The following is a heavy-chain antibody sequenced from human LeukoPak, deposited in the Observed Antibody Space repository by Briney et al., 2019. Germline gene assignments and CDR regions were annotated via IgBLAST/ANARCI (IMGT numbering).Heavy chain of an antibody. J-gene: IGHJ6*03. CDR2: IYTSGST. CDR1: GGSISSGSYY. Sequence: SQTLSLTCTVSGGSISSGSYYWSWIRQPAGKGLEWIGRIYTSGSTNYNPSLKSRVTISLDTSKNQLSLKLSSVTAADTAVYYCARTYCRGGSCGYYYYMDVWGKGTTVTISS. V-gene: IGHV4-61*02. D-gene: IGHD2-15*01. CDR3: ARTYCRGGSCGYYYYMDV.